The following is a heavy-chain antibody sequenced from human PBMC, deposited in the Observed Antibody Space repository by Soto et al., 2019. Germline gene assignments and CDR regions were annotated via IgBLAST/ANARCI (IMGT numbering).Heavy chain of an antibody. J-gene: IGHJ5*02. CDR2: AYYRSKWHT. Sequence: SQTLSLTCDISGDSVSSTSSIWNWIRQSPSRGLEWLGRAYYRSKWHTDYAVSVRGRITINPDTPKNQFFLQLSSVTPDDTAVYFFARYLHGTYYDASWGQGTLVTLSS. CDR3: ARYLHGTYYDAS. D-gene: IGHD3-3*01. V-gene: IGHV6-1*01. CDR1: GDSVSSTSSI.